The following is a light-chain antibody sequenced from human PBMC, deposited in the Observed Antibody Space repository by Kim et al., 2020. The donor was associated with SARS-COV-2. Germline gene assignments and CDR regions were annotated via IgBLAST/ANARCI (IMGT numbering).Light chain of an antibody. CDR1: QKIGDN. J-gene: IGKJ1*01. Sequence: SVSPGERATLYCRASQKIGDNLAWYHQKVGQAPGVLIDGTSTRATGVPARFSGTGSETEFSLTISSLQSEDLGVYYCQQYDNGWTFGQGTKVDIK. CDR3: QQYDNGWT. CDR2: GTS. V-gene: IGKV3-15*01.